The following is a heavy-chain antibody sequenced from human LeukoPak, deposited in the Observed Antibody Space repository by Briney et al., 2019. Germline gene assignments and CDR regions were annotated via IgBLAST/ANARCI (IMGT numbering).Heavy chain of an antibody. CDR1: GFTFDDYA. CDR2: ISWNSGSI. V-gene: IGHV3-9*01. Sequence: GGSLRLSCAASGFTFDDYAMHWVRQAPGKGLEWVSGISWNSGSIGYADSVKGRLTISRDNAKNSLYLQMNSLRAEDTALYYCAKAEMATSEYYFDYWGQGTLVTVSS. D-gene: IGHD5-24*01. CDR3: AKAEMATSEYYFDY. J-gene: IGHJ4*02.